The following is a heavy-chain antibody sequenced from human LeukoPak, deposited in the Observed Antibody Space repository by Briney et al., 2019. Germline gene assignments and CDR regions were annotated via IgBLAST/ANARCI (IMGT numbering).Heavy chain of an antibody. V-gene: IGHV4-34*01. J-gene: IGHJ4*02. CDR2: INHSGST. CDR3: ARDPYYYDSSAY. CDR1: GGSFSGYY. D-gene: IGHD3-22*01. Sequence: SETLSLTCAVYGGSFSGYYWSWIRQPPGKGLEWIGEINHSGSTNYNPSLKSRVTISADTSKNQFSLKLSSVTAADTAVYYCARDPYYYDSSAYWGQGTLVTVSS.